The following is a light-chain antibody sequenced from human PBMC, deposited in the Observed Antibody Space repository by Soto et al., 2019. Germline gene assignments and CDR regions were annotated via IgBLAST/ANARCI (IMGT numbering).Light chain of an antibody. V-gene: IGLV2-11*01. CDR2: DVS. J-gene: IGLJ1*01. Sequence: QSALTQPRSVSGSPGQSVTISCTGTSSDVGGYNYVSWYQQHPGKAPKLMIYDVSKRPSGVPNRFSGSNSGNTASLTISGLQAEDEADYYCCSYAGSYISFGTGTKVTVL. CDR1: SSDVGGYNY. CDR3: CSYAGSYIS.